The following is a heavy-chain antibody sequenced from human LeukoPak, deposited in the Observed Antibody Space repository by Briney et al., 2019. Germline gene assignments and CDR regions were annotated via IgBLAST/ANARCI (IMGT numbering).Heavy chain of an antibody. D-gene: IGHD3-10*01. Sequence: ASVKVSCKASGYTFTDYFMNWVRQAPGQGLEWMGMINPSGGRTTYAKKFQGRVTMTRDTSTNTVYTELSSLRSDDTAVYYCARDYYGGHNLYNFDFWGQGTRVIVSS. CDR2: INPSGGRT. CDR1: GYTFTDYF. J-gene: IGHJ4*02. V-gene: IGHV1-46*01. CDR3: ARDYYGGHNLYNFDF.